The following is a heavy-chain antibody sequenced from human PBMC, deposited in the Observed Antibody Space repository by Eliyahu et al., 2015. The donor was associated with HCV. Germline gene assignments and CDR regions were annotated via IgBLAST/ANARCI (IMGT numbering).Heavy chain of an antibody. Sequence: EVQLVESGGGLVQPGGSLRLSCAASGFTFSSYSMNWVRQAPGKGLEWVSYISSSSSTIYYADSVKGRFTISRDNAKNSLYLQMNSLRDEDTAVYYCARGKATTVVTPRGPFDYWGQGTLVTVSS. D-gene: IGHD4-23*01. CDR1: GFTFSSYS. V-gene: IGHV3-48*02. CDR3: ARGKATTVVTPRGPFDY. CDR2: ISSSSSTI. J-gene: IGHJ4*02.